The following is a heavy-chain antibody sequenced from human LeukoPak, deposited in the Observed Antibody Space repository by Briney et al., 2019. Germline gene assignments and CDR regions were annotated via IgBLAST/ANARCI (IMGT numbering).Heavy chain of an antibody. CDR3: ARGEGYWFDP. D-gene: IGHD3-10*01. CDR1: GGSISSSYYY. Sequence: SETLSLTCTVSGGSISSSYYYWGWIRQPPGKGLEWIGSIYYSGSTYYNPSLKSRVTISVDTSKNQFSLKLRSVTAADTAVYYCARGEGYWFDPWGQGTLVTVSS. CDR2: IYYSGST. V-gene: IGHV4-39*01. J-gene: IGHJ5*02.